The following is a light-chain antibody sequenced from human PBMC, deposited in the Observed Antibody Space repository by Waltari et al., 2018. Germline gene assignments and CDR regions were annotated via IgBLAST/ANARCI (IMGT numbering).Light chain of an antibody. V-gene: IGKV3-11*01. J-gene: IGKJ4*01. CDR2: DTS. Sequence: IVLTQSPATLSLSPGDRAPLSCRASQRVDMYLAWYQQSPCQAPRLLIYDTSNRATDIPARFSGSGSETDFSLTISSLEPEDFAVYYCQQRRNWPLTFGGGTKVEIK. CDR3: QQRRNWPLT. CDR1: QRVDMY.